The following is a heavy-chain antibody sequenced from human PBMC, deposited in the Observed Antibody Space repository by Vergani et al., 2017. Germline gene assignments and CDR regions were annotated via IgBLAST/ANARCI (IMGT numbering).Heavy chain of an antibody. J-gene: IGHJ1*01. Sequence: EVHLEESGGGLVQPGGSLRLSCAASGFTFGDYYMAWIRLAPGKGLDWVASIKRDGTETFYVDSVKGRFTSSRDNAKTTLYLQMNSLRDEDRGVYYCARMSGGSAPYLQYWGQGTLVTVAS. CDR1: GFTFGDYY. CDR3: ARMSGGSAPYLQY. D-gene: IGHD2-15*01. V-gene: IGHV3-7*01. CDR2: IKRDGTET.